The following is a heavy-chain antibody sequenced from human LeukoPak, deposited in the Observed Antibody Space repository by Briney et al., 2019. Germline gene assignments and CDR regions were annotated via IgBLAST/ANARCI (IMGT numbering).Heavy chain of an antibody. D-gene: IGHD4-23*01. J-gene: IGHJ3*02. CDR3: ARGPTVVTHGGYGAFDI. CDR1: GGTFSSYA. V-gene: IGHV1-69*05. CDR2: ITPIVGTA. Sequence: ASVKVSCKASGGTFSSYAISWVRQAPGQGLEWVGGITPIVGTANYAQKFQGRVTIATDESTSTAYLELSSLRSEDTEVYYCARGPTVVTHGGYGAFDIWGQGTMVTVSS.